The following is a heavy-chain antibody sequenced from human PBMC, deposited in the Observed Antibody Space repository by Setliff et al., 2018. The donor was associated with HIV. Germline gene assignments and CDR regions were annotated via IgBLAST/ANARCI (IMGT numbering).Heavy chain of an antibody. CDR1: GYTFTDYY. CDR3: ATLEIITPYYYYGMVV. J-gene: IGHJ6*02. V-gene: IGHV1-69-2*01. Sequence: ASVKVSCKASGYTFTDYYMHWAPQAPGKGLEWMGRVDPEDGETIYAEKFQGRVTITADTSTDPAYLGLSSLRSEDTAVYYCATLEIITPYYYYGMVVWGQGTTVTVSS. CDR2: VDPEDGET.